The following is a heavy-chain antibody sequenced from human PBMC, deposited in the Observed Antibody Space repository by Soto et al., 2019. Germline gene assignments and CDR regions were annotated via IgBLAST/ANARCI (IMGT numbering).Heavy chain of an antibody. D-gene: IGHD2-2*02. J-gene: IGHJ4*02. CDR3: AREYTYGSNFFDC. Sequence: QVQLQESGPGLVKPSQTLSLTCTVSGGSISSAAYYWSWIRQHPGKGLEGFGYISHSGSTYYTPSRKSRVIISVDTSKNQFSLSLTSVPAADTAVYYCAREYTYGSNFFDCWGQGALVTVSS. V-gene: IGHV4-31*03. CDR2: ISHSGST. CDR1: GGSISSAAYY.